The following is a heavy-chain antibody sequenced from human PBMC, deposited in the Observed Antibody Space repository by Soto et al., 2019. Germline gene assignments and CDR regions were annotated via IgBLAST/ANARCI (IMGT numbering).Heavy chain of an antibody. CDR2: IIPIFGTA. CDR1: GGTFSSYA. D-gene: IGHD3-10*01. J-gene: IGHJ6*02. V-gene: IGHV1-69*01. Sequence: QVQLVQSGAEVKKPGSSVKVSCKASGGTFSSYAISWVRQAPGQGLEWMGGIIPIFGTANYAQKFQGRVTIDADETTSTAYKELSSLRSEDTSVYYCARARDYYCSGMTQYYYYYGMDVWGQGTTVTVSS. CDR3: ARARDYYCSGMTQYYYYYGMDV.